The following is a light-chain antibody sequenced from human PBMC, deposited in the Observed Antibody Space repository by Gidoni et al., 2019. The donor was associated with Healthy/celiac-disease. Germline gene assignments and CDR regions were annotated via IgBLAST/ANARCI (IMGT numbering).Light chain of an antibody. J-gene: IGKJ2*03. V-gene: IGKV3-15*01. CDR2: GAS. Sequence: EIVMTQSPATLSVSPGERATLSCRASQSVSSNLAGYQQKPGQAPRLLIYGASTRATGIPARFSGSGSGTEFTLTISSLQSEDFAVYYCQHLRGFGQGTKLEIK. CDR3: QHLRG. CDR1: QSVSSN.